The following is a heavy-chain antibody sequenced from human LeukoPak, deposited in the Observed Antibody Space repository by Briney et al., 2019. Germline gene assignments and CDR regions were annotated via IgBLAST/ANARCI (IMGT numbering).Heavy chain of an antibody. J-gene: IGHJ4*02. V-gene: IGHV4-34*01. CDR2: INHSGST. CDR3: ARGRTGYSYGYLRYYFDY. CDR1: GGSFSGYY. Sequence: SETLSLTCAVYGGSFSGYYWSWIRQPPGKGLEWIGEINHSGSTNYNPSLKSRVTISVDTSKNQFSLKLSSVIAADTAVYYCARGRTGYSYGYLRYYFDYWGQGTLVTVSS. D-gene: IGHD5-18*01.